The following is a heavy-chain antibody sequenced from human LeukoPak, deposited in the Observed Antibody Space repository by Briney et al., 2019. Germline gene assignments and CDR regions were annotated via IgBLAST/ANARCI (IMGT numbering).Heavy chain of an antibody. CDR2: IYYSGST. CDR3: ARAHTVTLGYFDL. Sequence: SETLSLTCTVSGGSTSSSSYYWGWIRQPPGKGLEWIGSIYYSGSTYYNPSLKSRVTISVDTSKNQFSLKLSSVTAADTAVYYCARAHTVTLGYFDLWGRGTLVTVSS. D-gene: IGHD4-17*01. CDR1: GGSTSSSSYY. J-gene: IGHJ2*01. V-gene: IGHV4-39*07.